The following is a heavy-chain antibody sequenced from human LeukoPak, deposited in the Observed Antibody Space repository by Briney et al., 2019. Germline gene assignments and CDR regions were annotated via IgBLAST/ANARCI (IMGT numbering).Heavy chain of an antibody. J-gene: IGHJ3*02. CDR1: GYSISSGYY. CDR3: ARDIVATIAAFDI. D-gene: IGHD5-12*01. V-gene: IGHV4-38-2*02. Sequence: SETLSLTCTVSGYSISSGYYWGWILQPPGKGLEWIGSIYHSGSTYYNPSRKSRATPAVTPSKHRFSLKLGSVTAADTAVYYCARDIVATIAAFDIWGQGTMVTVSS. CDR2: IYHSGST.